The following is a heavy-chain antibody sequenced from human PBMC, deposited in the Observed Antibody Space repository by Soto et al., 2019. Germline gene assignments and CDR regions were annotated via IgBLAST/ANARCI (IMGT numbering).Heavy chain of an antibody. D-gene: IGHD5-12*01. CDR2: IYYSGST. V-gene: IGHV4-31*03. CDR1: GGYISSVGYC. Sequence: SLTMPHTCTVSGGYISSVGYCWSWIRKHPGKGLEWIGYIYYSGSTYYNPSLKSRVTISVDTSKNQFSLKLSSVTAADTAVYYCARLQGIVATILFDYWGQGTLVTVSS. CDR3: ARLQGIVATILFDY. J-gene: IGHJ4*02.